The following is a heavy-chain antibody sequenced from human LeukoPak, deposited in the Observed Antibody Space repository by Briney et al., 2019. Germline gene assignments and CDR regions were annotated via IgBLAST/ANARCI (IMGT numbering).Heavy chain of an antibody. CDR2: IYTSGST. V-gene: IGHV4-4*07. D-gene: IGHD3-22*01. J-gene: IGHJ4*02. Sequence: SETLSLTCTVSGGSISSYYWSWIRQPAGKGLEWIGRIYTSGSTNYNPSLKSRVTMSVDTSKDQFSLKLGSVTAADTAVYYCARAGDYYDSSGYYLEVFYFDYWGQGTLVTVSS. CDR1: GGSISSYY. CDR3: ARAGDYYDSSGYYLEVFYFDY.